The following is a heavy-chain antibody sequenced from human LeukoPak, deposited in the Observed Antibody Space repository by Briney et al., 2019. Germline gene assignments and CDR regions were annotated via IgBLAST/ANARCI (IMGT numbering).Heavy chain of an antibody. CDR2: IIPIFGTA. CDR3: ARKCSSTSCSYFDY. Sequence: SVKLSCKASGGTFSSYAISWVRQAPGQGLEWMGGIIPIFGTANYAQKFQGRVTITADKSTSTAYMELSSLRSEDTAVYYCARKCSSTSCSYFDYWGQGTLVTVSS. V-gene: IGHV1-69*06. CDR1: GGTFSSYA. D-gene: IGHD2-2*01. J-gene: IGHJ4*02.